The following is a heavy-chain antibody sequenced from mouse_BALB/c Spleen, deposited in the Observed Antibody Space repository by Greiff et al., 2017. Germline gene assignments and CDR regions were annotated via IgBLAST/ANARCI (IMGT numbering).Heavy chain of an antibody. CDR1: GYTFTSYW. J-gene: IGHJ4*01. CDR3: TRNYYGSSHAMDY. Sequence: VQLQQSGAELVKPGASVKMSCKASGYTFTSYWMHWVKQRPGQGLEWIGVIDPSDSYTSYNQKFKGKATLTVDTSSSTAYMQLSSLTSEDSAVYYCTRNYYGSSHAMDYWGQGTSVTVSS. CDR2: IDPSDSYT. D-gene: IGHD1-1*01. V-gene: IGHV1S127*01.